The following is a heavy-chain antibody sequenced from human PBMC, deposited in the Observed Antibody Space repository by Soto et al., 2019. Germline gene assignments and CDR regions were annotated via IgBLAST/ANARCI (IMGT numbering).Heavy chain of an antibody. CDR3: ASSGGSYLKQYDY. V-gene: IGHV4-39*01. D-gene: IGHD1-26*01. CDR2: IYYSGST. Sequence: SETLSLTCTVSGGSISSSSYYWGWIRQPPGKGLEWIGSIYYSGSTYYNPSLKSRVTISVDTSKNQFSLKLSSVTAADTAVYYCASSGGSYLKQYDYWGQGTLVTVSS. J-gene: IGHJ4*02. CDR1: GGSISSSSYY.